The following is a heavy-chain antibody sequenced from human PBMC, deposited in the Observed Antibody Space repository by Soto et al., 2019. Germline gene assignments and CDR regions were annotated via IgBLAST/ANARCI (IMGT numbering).Heavy chain of an antibody. J-gene: IGHJ4*02. D-gene: IGHD3-3*01. CDR1: GYTLTELS. CDR3: ATDRGRTTLGYDFWSGNQSVDY. Sequence: ASVKVSCKVSGYTLTELSMHWVRQAPGKGLEWMGGFDPEDGETIYAQKFQGRVTMTEDTSTDTAYMELSSLRSEDTAVYYCATDRGRTTLGYDFWSGNQSVDYWGQGTLVTVYS. V-gene: IGHV1-24*01. CDR2: FDPEDGET.